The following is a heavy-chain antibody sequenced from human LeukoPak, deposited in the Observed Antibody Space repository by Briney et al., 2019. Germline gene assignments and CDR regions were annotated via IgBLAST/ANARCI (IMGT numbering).Heavy chain of an antibody. CDR3: AKDPGYSSGWTYYYHGMDV. V-gene: IGHV3-23*01. D-gene: IGHD6-19*01. Sequence: GGSLRLSCAASGFTFSSYAMSWVRQAPGKGLEWVSAISGSGGSTYYADSVKGRFTISRDNSKNTLYLQMNSLRGEDTAVYYCAKDPGYSSGWTYYYHGMDVWGQGTAVTVSS. J-gene: IGHJ6*02. CDR1: GFTFSSYA. CDR2: ISGSGGST.